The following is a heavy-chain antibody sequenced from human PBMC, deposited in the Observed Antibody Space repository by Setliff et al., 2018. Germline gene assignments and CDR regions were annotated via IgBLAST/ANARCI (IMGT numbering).Heavy chain of an antibody. CDR3: ARSSYSGGYLNV. J-gene: IGHJ6*02. V-gene: IGHV4-34*01. CDR2: IYHSGST. CDR1: GGSFSGYY. D-gene: IGHD1-26*01. Sequence: SETLSLTCAVYGGSFSGYYWSWIRQPPGKGLEWIGEIYHSGSTKYNPSLKSRVTISVDKSKNQFSLKLSSVTAADTAVYYCARSSYSGGYLNVWGQGTTVTVSS.